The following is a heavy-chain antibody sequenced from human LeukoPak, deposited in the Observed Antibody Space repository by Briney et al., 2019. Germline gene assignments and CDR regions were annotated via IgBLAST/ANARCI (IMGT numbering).Heavy chain of an antibody. V-gene: IGHV4-61*01. D-gene: IGHD2-2*01. J-gene: IGHJ4*02. CDR2: ISYSGST. CDR1: GGSVSSGSSY. CDR3: ARLYCSRTSCYVDY. Sequence: SETLSLTCTVSGGSVSSGSSYWSWIRQPPGKGLECIGYISYSGSTTYNPSLKSRVTISVNMSKNQFSLKLSSVTAADTAVYYCARLYCSRTSCYVDYWGQGTLVTVSS.